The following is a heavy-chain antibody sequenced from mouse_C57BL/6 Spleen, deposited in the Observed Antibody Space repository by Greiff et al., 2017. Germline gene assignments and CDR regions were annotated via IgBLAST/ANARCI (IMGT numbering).Heavy chain of an antibody. CDR1: GYAFSSSW. D-gene: IGHD2-1*01. CDR3: ASLYYVNYGWFAY. J-gene: IGHJ3*01. Sequence: QVQLQQSGPELVKPGASVKISCKASGYAFSSSWMNWVKQRPGKGLEWIGRIYPGAGDTNYNGTFKGKATLTADKSSSTAYMQLNSLTSEYSAVYFCASLYYVNYGWFAYWGQGTLVTVAA. CDR2: IYPGAGDT. V-gene: IGHV1-82*01.